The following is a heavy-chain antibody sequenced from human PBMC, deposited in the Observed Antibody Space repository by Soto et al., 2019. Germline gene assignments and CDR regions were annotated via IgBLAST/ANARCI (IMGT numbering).Heavy chain of an antibody. V-gene: IGHV3-21*01. D-gene: IGHD3-16*01. CDR3: VRQQYDFLVDP. Sequence: GGSLRPSCAASGFSFSTYNMNWVRQAPGKGLEGVSSIDASSIHIYYADSVKGRFTISRDNGKSSLYLQMDSLRAEDTTLYYCVRQQYDFLVDPWGQGTLVTVSS. CDR2: IDASSIHI. CDR1: GFSFSTYN. J-gene: IGHJ5*02.